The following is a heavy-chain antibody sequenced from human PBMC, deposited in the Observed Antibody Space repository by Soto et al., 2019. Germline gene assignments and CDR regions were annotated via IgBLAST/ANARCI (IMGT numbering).Heavy chain of an antibody. CDR3: VRGASLNFDY. V-gene: IGHV3-20*04. CDR1: GFTFDDYG. J-gene: IGHJ4*02. Sequence: EVQLVESGGGVLRPGGSLRLSCAASGFTFDDYGMSWARQAPGKGLEWVSGVNWNGGSTGYADSVKGRFTISRDNAKHSLYLQMNSLSAEDKAFYYCVRGASLNFDYWGQGTLVTVSS. D-gene: IGHD1-26*01. CDR2: VNWNGGST.